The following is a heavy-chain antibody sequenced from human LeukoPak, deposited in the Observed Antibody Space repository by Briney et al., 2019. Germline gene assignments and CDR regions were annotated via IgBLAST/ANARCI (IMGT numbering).Heavy chain of an antibody. J-gene: IGHJ6*04. V-gene: IGHV3-21*01. CDR3: AELGITMIGGV. CDR2: ISSSSSYI. CDR1: GFTFTSYG. Sequence: GSLRLSCAASGFTFTSYGMTWVRQAQGKGLEWVSSISSSSSYIYYADSVKGRFTISRDNAKNSVYLQMNSLRAEDTAVYYCAELGITMIGGVWGKGTTVTISS. D-gene: IGHD3-10*02.